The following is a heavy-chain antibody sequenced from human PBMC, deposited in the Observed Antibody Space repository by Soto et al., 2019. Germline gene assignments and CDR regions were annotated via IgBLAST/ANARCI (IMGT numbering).Heavy chain of an antibody. CDR3: TTRNVDTAMVKDY. Sequence: EVPLVESGGGLVQPGGSLKLSCAASGFTFSGSAMHWVRQASGKGLEWVGRIRSKANSYATAYAASVKGRFTISRDDSKNTAYLQMNSLKTEDTAVYYCTTRNVDTAMVKDYWGQGTLVTVSS. V-gene: IGHV3-73*01. CDR1: GFTFSGSA. CDR2: IRSKANSYAT. J-gene: IGHJ4*02. D-gene: IGHD5-18*01.